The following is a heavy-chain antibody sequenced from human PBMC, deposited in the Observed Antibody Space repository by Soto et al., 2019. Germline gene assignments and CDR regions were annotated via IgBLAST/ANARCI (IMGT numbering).Heavy chain of an antibody. V-gene: IGHV1-8*01. J-gene: IGHJ5*02. CDR3: ASDMSTT. Sequence: QVQLVQSGAEVKKPGASVKVSCKASGYTFTSHDINWMRQTTGQGLEWMGWMNPNSGHTNSAQKFQGRVTMTRDTSINTAYMELTNLRSEDKAIYYCASDMSTTWGQGTLVTVSS. CDR2: MNPNSGHT. D-gene: IGHD2-2*01. CDR1: GYTFTSHD.